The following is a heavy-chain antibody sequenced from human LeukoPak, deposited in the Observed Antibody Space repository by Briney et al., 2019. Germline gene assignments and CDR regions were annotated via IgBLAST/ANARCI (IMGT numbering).Heavy chain of an antibody. D-gene: IGHD5-12*01. Sequence: PGGSLRLSCAASGFTFDDYAMHWVRQAPGKGLEWVSGISWNSGSKGYADSVKGRFTISRDNAKNSLYLQMNSLRAEDTALFYCAKDMRDSGYDPIDYWGQGTLVTVSS. V-gene: IGHV3-9*01. CDR1: GFTFDDYA. CDR2: ISWNSGSK. CDR3: AKDMRDSGYDPIDY. J-gene: IGHJ4*02.